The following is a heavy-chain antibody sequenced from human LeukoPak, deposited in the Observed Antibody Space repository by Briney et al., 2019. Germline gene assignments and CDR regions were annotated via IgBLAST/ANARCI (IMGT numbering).Heavy chain of an antibody. Sequence: GGSLRLSCAASGFTFSSYGMHWVRQAPGKRLEWVAFIRYDGSNKYYADSVKGRFTISRDNSKNTLYLQMNSLRAEDTAVYYCAKALVGATTSLYYYYMDVWGKGTTVTVSS. J-gene: IGHJ6*03. CDR3: AKALVGATTSLYYYYMDV. CDR2: IRYDGSNK. D-gene: IGHD1-26*01. V-gene: IGHV3-30*02. CDR1: GFTFSSYG.